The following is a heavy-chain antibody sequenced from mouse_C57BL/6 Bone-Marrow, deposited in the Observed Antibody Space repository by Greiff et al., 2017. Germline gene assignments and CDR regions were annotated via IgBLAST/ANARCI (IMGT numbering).Heavy chain of an antibody. CDR1: GFTFSDYG. V-gene: IGHV5-17*01. Sequence: EVQLQESGGGLVKPGGSLKLSCAASGFTFSDYGMHWVRQAPEKGLEWVAYISSGSSTIYYADTVKGRFTISRDNAKNTLFLQMTSLRSEDTAMYYCATMIGGWFAYWGQGTLVTVSA. CDR3: ATMIGGWFAY. CDR2: ISSGSSTI. J-gene: IGHJ3*01. D-gene: IGHD2-4*01.